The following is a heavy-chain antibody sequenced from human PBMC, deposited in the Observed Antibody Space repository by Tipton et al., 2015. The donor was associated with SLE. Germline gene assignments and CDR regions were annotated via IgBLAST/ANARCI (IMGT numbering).Heavy chain of an antibody. D-gene: IGHD5-18*01. J-gene: IGHJ4*02. CDR3: ARRGYSYVDY. CDR2: INHSGST. CDR1: GGSFSGYY. Sequence: GLVKPSETLSLTCAVYGGSFSGYYWSWIRQPPGKGLEWIGEINHSGSTNYNPSLKSRVTISVDTSKNQFSLKLSSVTAADTAVYYCARRGYSYVDYWGQGTLVTVSS. V-gene: IGHV4-34*01.